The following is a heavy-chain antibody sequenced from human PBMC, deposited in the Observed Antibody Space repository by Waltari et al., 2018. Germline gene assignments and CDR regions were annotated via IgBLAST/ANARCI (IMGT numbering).Heavy chain of an antibody. J-gene: IGHJ6*02. CDR1: GFTVSSIY. CDR3: ARGGTGTTWYYYYGMDV. Sequence: EVQLVESGGGLIQPGGSLSLSCAASGFTVSSIYMSWVGQAPGKGLEWVSVIYSGGSTYYADSVKGRFTISRDNSKNTLYLQMNSLRAEDTAVYYCARGGTGTTWYYYYGMDVWGQGTTVTVSS. D-gene: IGHD1-7*01. CDR2: IYSGGST. V-gene: IGHV3-53*01.